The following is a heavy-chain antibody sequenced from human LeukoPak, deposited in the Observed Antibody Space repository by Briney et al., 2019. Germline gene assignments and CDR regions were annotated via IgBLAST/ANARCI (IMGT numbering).Heavy chain of an antibody. V-gene: IGHV4-4*07. Sequence: SETLSLTCSVSGASIQSFFWSWIRHSAGKELEWIGRISTTGSTYYNPSFKSRVTMSADSSRSQFSMTLKSVTAAGTAVYYCARSPATIGWNWGYYFDYWGQGNLVTVSS. J-gene: IGHJ4*02. D-gene: IGHD7-27*01. CDR2: ISTTGST. CDR3: ARSPATIGWNWGYYFDY. CDR1: GASIQSFF.